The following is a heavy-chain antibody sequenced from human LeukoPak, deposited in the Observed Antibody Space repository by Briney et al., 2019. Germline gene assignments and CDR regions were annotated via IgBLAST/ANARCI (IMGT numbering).Heavy chain of an antibody. CDR3: ARVGGYSGYNFDY. V-gene: IGHV1-2*06. CDR2: INPNSGGT. J-gene: IGHJ4*02. CDR1: GYTFTGYY. Sequence: ASVKVSCKASGYTFTGYYIHWVRQAPGQGLEWRGRINPNSGGTNYVQKFQGRVTMTRDTSISTAYMELSRLRSDDTAVYYCARVGGYSGYNFDYWGQGTLVTVSS. D-gene: IGHD5-12*01.